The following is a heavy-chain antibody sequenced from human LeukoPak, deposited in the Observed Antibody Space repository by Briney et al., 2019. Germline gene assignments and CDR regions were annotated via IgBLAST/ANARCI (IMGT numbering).Heavy chain of an antibody. V-gene: IGHV3-48*03. CDR1: GFTFSSYE. CDR2: IRSSGSTI. J-gene: IGHJ6*03. D-gene: IGHD2-2*01. Sequence: GGSLRLSCAASGFTFSSYEMNWVRQARGQGLEWVSYIRSSGSTIYYADSVKGRFTISRDNAKNSLYLQMNSLRAEDTAVYYCARDGTYCSSTSCYADYYYYMDVWGKGTTVTVSS. CDR3: ARDGTYCSSTSCYADYYYYMDV.